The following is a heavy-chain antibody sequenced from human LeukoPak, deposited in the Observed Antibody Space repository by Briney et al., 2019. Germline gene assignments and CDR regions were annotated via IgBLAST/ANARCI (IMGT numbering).Heavy chain of an antibody. CDR2: ISGRTGAT. CDR1: GFTFTTNA. J-gene: IGHJ5*02. V-gene: IGHV3-23*01. CDR3: AKGGYCSSTSCYVGWFDP. D-gene: IGHD2-2*01. Sequence: GGSLRLSCAASGFTFTTNAMSWVRQAPGKGLEWGSAISGRTGATYYADSEKGRFTISRDNSKNTLFLQMNSLRAEDTAVYYCAKGGYCSSTSCYVGWFDPWGQGTLVTVSS.